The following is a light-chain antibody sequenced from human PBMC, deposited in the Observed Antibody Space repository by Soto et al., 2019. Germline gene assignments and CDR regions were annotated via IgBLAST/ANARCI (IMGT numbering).Light chain of an antibody. Sequence: QSVLTQPPSVSAAPGQEVTISCSGSRSNIGNNFVSWYQQFPGTAPKLLIYNDNQRPSGVPDRFSGSKSGTSASLAISGLQSEDEADFYCAAWDDSLSGVVFGGGTKLTVL. J-gene: IGLJ2*01. CDR2: NDN. CDR3: AAWDDSLSGVV. CDR1: RSNIGNNF. V-gene: IGLV1-47*02.